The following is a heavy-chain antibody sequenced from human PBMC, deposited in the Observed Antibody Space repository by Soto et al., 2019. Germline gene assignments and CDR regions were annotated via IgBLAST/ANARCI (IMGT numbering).Heavy chain of an antibody. V-gene: IGHV4-34*01. CDR2: INHSGST. Sequence: ETLSLTCAVYGGSFSGYYWSWIRQPPGKGLEWIGEINHSGSTNYNPSLKSRVTISVDTSKNQFSLKLSSVTAADTAVYYCARDRNGCDYWGQGTLVTVSS. CDR3: ARDRNGCDY. D-gene: IGHD6-19*01. CDR1: GGSFSGYY. J-gene: IGHJ4*02.